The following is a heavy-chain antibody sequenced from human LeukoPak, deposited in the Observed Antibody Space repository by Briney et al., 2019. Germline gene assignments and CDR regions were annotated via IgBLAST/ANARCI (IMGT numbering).Heavy chain of an antibody. CDR1: GFTVSSNY. J-gene: IGHJ3*02. V-gene: IGHV3-53*04. CDR3: ARLEMATITHAFDI. D-gene: IGHD5-24*01. Sequence: GGSLRLSCAASGFTVSSNYMSWVRQAPGKGLEWVSVIYSGGSTYYADSVKGRFTISRHDPKNTLYLQMNSLRPEDTAVYYCARLEMATITHAFDIWGQGAMVTVSS. CDR2: IYSGGST.